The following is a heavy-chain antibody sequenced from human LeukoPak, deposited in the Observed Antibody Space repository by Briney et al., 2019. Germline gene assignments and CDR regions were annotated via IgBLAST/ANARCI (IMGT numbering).Heavy chain of an antibody. CDR2: IYYSGST. V-gene: IGHV4-59*01. CDR1: GGSISSYY. D-gene: IGHD3-3*01. J-gene: IGHJ6*03. CDR3: ARGRTIFGVVIIPYYYMDV. Sequence: SETLSLTCTVSGGSISSYYWSWIRQPPGKGLEWIGYIYYSGSTNYNPSLKSRVTISVDTSKDQFSLKLSSVTAADTAVYYCARGRTIFGVVIIPYYYMDVWGKGTTVTVSS.